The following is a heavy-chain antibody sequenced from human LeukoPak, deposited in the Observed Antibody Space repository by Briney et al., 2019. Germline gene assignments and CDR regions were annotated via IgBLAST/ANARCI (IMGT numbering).Heavy chain of an antibody. V-gene: IGHV4-59*08. CDR3: ARQDNDYPYYFDF. CDR1: GGSISSYY. CDR2: IHSSGST. Sequence: SETQSLTCTVSGGSISSYYWSWIRQPPGKGLEWIAYIHSSGSTNYNPSLKSRVAISVDTSRNHFSLKLSSVTAADRAVYYCARQDNDYPYYFDFWGQGTLVTVSS. D-gene: IGHD4-11*01. J-gene: IGHJ4*02.